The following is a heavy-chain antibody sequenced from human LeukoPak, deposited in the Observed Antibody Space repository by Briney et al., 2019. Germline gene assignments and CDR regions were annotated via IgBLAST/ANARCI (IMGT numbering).Heavy chain of an antibody. CDR1: GGTFSSYA. CDR3: ASLSWGDFWSGEDY. J-gene: IGHJ4*02. CDR2: IIPILGTA. Sequence: ASVKVSCKASGGTFSSYAISWVRQAPGQGLEWMGGIIPILGTANYAQKFQGRVTITADESTSTAYMELSSLRSEDTAVYYCASLSWGDFWSGEDYWGQGTLVTVSS. V-gene: IGHV1-69*13. D-gene: IGHD3-3*01.